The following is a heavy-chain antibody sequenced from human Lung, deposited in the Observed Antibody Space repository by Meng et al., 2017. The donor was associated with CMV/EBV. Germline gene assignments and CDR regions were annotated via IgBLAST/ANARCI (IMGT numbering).Heavy chain of an antibody. J-gene: IGHJ4*02. CDR2: IRYDGSKE. CDR3: AKERIRYNYGSETIDY. V-gene: IGHV3-30*02. D-gene: IGHD5-18*01. CDR1: GFIFSSYG. Sequence: GGSLRLXXAASGFIFSSYGMHWVRQAPGKGLEWVAFIRYDGSKEYYVDFVKGRFTISRDNSKNTLYLQMHSRRPGDTAVYYCAKERIRYNYGSETIDYWGQGXLVTVSS.